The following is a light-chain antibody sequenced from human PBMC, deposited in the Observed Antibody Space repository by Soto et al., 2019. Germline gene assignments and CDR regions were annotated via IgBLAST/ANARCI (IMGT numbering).Light chain of an antibody. CDR1: QSVTSSY. CDR3: QQYHSSPLT. Sequence: EIVLTQSPGTLSLSPGERATLSCRASQSVTSSYLAWYQQKPGQAPRRLIYGASIRATGIPDRFSGSGSGTDFTLTISRLEPEDFALYFCQQYHSSPLTFGQRSKADIK. CDR2: GAS. J-gene: IGKJ1*01. V-gene: IGKV3-20*01.